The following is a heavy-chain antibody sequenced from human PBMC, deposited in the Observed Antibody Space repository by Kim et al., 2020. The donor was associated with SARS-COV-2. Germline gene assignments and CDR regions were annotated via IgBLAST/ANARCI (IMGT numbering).Heavy chain of an antibody. D-gene: IGHD6-13*01. CDR1: GFTFDDYA. CDR2: ISWNSRSI. CDR3: AKDRRPTIAATGTPDY. J-gene: IGHJ4*02. V-gene: IGHV3-9*01. Sequence: GGSLRLSCAASGFTFDDYAMHWVRQAPGKGLEWVSGISWNSRSIGYADSVTGRFTISRDNAKNSLYLQMNRLRAEDTALYYCAKDRRPTIAATGTPDYWGQGTLVTVSS.